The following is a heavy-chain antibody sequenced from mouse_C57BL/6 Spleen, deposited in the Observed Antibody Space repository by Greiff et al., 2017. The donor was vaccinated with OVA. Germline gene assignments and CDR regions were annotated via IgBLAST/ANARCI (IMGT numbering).Heavy chain of an antibody. CDR1: GYTFTSYW. CDR2: IDPSDSYT. J-gene: IGHJ2*01. Sequence: QVQLQQPGAELVMPGASVKLSCKASGYTFTSYWMHWVKQRPGQGLEWIGEIDPSDSYTNYNQKFKGKSTLTVDKSSSTAYMQLSSLTSDDSAVYYCARGGEIDYWGQGTTLTVSS. V-gene: IGHV1-69*01. D-gene: IGHD2-13*01. CDR3: ARGGEIDY.